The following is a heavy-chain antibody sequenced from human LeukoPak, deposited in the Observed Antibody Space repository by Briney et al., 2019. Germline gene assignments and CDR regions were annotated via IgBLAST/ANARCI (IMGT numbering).Heavy chain of an antibody. CDR1: GGTFSSYA. D-gene: IGHD2-15*01. Sequence: ASVKVSCKASGGTFSSYAISWVRQAPGQGLEWMGIINPSGGSTSYAQKFQGRVTMTRDTSTSTAYMELSSLRSEDTAVYYCASATLRCSGGSCYEMDVWGKGTTVTVSS. J-gene: IGHJ6*04. CDR2: INPSGGST. V-gene: IGHV1-46*01. CDR3: ASATLRCSGGSCYEMDV.